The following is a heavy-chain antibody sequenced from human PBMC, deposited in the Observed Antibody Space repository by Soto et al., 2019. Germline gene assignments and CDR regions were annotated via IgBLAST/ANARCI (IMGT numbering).Heavy chain of an antibody. V-gene: IGHV4-34*01. Sequence: PSETLSLTCAVYGGSFSGYYWSWIRQPPGKGLEWIGEINHSGSTNYNPSLKSRVTISVDTSKNQFSLKLSSVTAADTAVYYCARAGRMVRGVPYGMDVWGQGTTVTVSS. J-gene: IGHJ6*02. CDR3: ARAGRMVRGVPYGMDV. CDR2: INHSGST. CDR1: GGSFSGYY. D-gene: IGHD3-10*01.